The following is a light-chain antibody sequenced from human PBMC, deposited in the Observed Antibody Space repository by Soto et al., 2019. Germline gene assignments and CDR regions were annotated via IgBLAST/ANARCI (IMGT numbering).Light chain of an antibody. CDR1: QSISSCY. CDR2: GAS. J-gene: IGKJ4*01. Sequence: ETVLTQSPGTLSLSPGERATLSCRASQSISSCYLAWYQQRPGQAPRLLISGASNRATGIPDRFSGSGSVTDFTLTISRLEPEDFALYYCQQYGGSPLVTFGGGTKLEIK. V-gene: IGKV3-20*01. CDR3: QQYGGSPLVT.